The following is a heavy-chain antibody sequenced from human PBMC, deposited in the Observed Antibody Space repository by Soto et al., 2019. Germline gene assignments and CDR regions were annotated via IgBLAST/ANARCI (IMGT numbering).Heavy chain of an antibody. CDR1: GLTFIDHA. J-gene: IGHJ6*02. CDR2: INWDSRRI. CDR3: AIDIQPGALDV. Sequence: EVQLAESGGGLVQPGRSVRLSCAASGLTFIDHAIHWVRQVPGKGLEWVSAINWDSRRIGYADSVKGRFTISRDNAKSTVYLQMNSLRAEDTALYYCAIDIQPGALDVWGPGTTVTVSS. V-gene: IGHV3-9*01. D-gene: IGHD7-27*01.